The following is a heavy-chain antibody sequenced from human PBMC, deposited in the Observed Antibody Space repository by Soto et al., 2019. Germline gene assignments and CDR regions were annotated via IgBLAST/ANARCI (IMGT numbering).Heavy chain of an antibody. J-gene: IGHJ3*02. V-gene: IGHV1-18*01. Sequence: QVQLVQSGADVKKPGASVKVSCKASGYNFTSYGISWVRQAPGQGLEWMGWISPHNDRTKYARRFQDRVTMTTETPTSTVYMELGSLRSDDTAFYYCARDRYYSSGRYFDHDACDIWGQGTVVTVSS. D-gene: IGHD6-19*01. CDR2: ISPHNDRT. CDR1: GYNFTSYG. CDR3: ARDRYYSSGRYFDHDACDI.